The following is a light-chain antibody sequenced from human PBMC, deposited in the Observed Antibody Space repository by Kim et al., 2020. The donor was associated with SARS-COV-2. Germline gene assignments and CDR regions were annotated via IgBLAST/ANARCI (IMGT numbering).Light chain of an antibody. Sequence: EIVLTQSPGTLSLSPGERATLSCRASRSVSNNHLAWFQQKLGQAPRLLISGASNRANGIPDRFSGSGSGTDFTLSISRLEPEDLAVYYCQQYASSPRTFGQETKVDIK. CDR1: RSVSNNH. CDR3: QQYASSPRT. V-gene: IGKV3-20*01. CDR2: GAS. J-gene: IGKJ1*01.